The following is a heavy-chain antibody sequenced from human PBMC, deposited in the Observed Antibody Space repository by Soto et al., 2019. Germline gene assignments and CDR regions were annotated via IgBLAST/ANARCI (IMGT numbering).Heavy chain of an antibody. V-gene: IGHV4-4*07. Sequence: PSETLSLTCSVSGVSTTSYYWSWIRQSAGGGLEWMGRINTDGLSTYSPSFKSRLTMSLDTSKNQVSLRLISVTAADTAVYFCARVPVAVAATEDYYGLDVWGQGTTVTVSS. CDR1: GVSTTSYY. CDR2: INTDGLS. D-gene: IGHD2-15*01. CDR3: ARVPVAVAATEDYYGLDV. J-gene: IGHJ6*02.